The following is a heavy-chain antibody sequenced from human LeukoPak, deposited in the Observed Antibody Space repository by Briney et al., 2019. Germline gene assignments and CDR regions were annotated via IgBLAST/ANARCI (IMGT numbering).Heavy chain of an antibody. D-gene: IGHD6-19*01. Sequence: AASVTVSCKASGYTFTSYDINWVRQAAGQGLEWMGWMSPNSYNTGYAKKYQGRVTMTMNTSISTAYMELSSLRSEDTAVYYCARDRVAMAGRDAFDIWGQGTMVTVSS. V-gene: IGHV1-8*01. CDR1: GYTFTSYD. CDR2: MSPNSYNT. J-gene: IGHJ3*02. CDR3: ARDRVAMAGRDAFDI.